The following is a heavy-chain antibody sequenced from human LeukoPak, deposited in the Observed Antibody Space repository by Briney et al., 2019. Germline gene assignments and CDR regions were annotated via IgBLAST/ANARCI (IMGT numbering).Heavy chain of an antibody. Sequence: GRSLRLSCAASGFTFSSYAMHWVRQAPGKGLEWVAVISYDGSNKYYADSVKGRFTISRDNSKNTLYLQMNSLRAEDTAVYYCASIALPGFDYWGQGTLVTVSS. J-gene: IGHJ4*02. CDR1: GFTFSSYA. CDR2: ISYDGSNK. CDR3: ASIALPGFDY. V-gene: IGHV3-30-3*01. D-gene: IGHD6-13*01.